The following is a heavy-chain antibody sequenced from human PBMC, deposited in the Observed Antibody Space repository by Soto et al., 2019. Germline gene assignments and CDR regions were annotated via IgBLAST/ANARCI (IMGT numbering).Heavy chain of an antibody. D-gene: IGHD2-15*01. CDR1: GYKFTTYF. Sequence: ASVKVSCKSSGYKFTTYFIHWVRQAPGQGLEWMGMIHPSGDTGYAQKFRGRVTMTIDTSTTTAYMELRNLKSEDMAVYFSVRGYCTTSPCSGAFQFWGQGTLVIVYS. J-gene: IGHJ1*01. CDR2: IHPSGDT. V-gene: IGHV1-46*01. CDR3: VRGYCTTSPCSGAFQF.